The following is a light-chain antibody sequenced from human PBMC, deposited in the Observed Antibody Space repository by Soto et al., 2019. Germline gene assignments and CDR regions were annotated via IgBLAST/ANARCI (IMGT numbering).Light chain of an antibody. J-gene: IGLJ2*01. Sequence: QSVMTQPPSVSGAPGQRVTISCTGNKSNIATGYDVHWYQQLPGAAPKLLIYGNTNRPSGVPDRFSGSKSGASASLAITGLLAEDEADYYCQSYDTSLRGVIFGGGTQLTVL. V-gene: IGLV1-40*01. CDR2: GNT. CDR3: QSYDTSLRGVI. CDR1: KSNIATGYD.